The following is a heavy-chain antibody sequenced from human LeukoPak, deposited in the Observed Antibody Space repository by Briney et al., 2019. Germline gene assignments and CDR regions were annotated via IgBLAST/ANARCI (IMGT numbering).Heavy chain of an antibody. CDR3: ARQRRIQLWSVGFDY. CDR1: GGSISSYY. J-gene: IGHJ4*02. CDR2: IYTSGST. D-gene: IGHD5-18*01. Sequence: PSETLSLTCTVSGGSISSYYWSWIRQPAGKGLEWIGRIYTSGSTYYNPSLKSRVTISVDTSKNQFSLKLSSVTAADTAVYYCARQRRIQLWSVGFDYWGQGTLVTVSS. V-gene: IGHV4-4*07.